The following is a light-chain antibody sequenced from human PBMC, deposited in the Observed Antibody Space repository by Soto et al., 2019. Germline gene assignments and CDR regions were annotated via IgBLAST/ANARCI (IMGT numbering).Light chain of an antibody. Sequence: DNVMTQSPDSLALSLGERAIIKCKSSQSIYYSAYNKTSLAWYQQKSGQSPKLLMSWESSRQSGVPDRFSGSGPGTDFTLTISSLQDDDVAVYYCQQFSSAPFTFGPGTKVDIK. J-gene: IGKJ3*01. CDR3: QQFSSAPFT. V-gene: IGKV4-1*01. CDR2: WES. CDR1: QSIYYSAYNKTS.